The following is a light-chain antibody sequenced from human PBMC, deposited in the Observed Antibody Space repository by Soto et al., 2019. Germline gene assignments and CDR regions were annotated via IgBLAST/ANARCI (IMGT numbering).Light chain of an antibody. CDR1: QGIRAD. J-gene: IGKJ2*01. CDR3: LQDDDYPFT. Sequence: AIQMTQSPSSLSASVGDRVTITCRASQGIRADLGWYQQKPGKAPKLLIYGVSSLESGVSSRFSGSGSGTYFTLTISSLQPEDSATYYCLQDDDYPFTFGQGTKVEIK. CDR2: GVS. V-gene: IGKV1-6*01.